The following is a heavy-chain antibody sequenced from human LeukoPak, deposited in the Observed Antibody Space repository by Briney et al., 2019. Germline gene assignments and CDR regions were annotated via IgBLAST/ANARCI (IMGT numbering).Heavy chain of an antibody. J-gene: IGHJ5*02. CDR2: INAGNGNT. D-gene: IGHD2-2*01. CDR3: ARDSSEVPAATGWFDP. V-gene: IGHV1-3*01. Sequence: ASVKVSCKASGYTFTSYAMHWVRQAPGQRLEWMGWINAGNGNTKYSQKFQGRVTITRDTSASTAYMELSSLRSEDTAVYYCARDSSEVPAATGWFDPWGQGTLVTVPS. CDR1: GYTFTSYA.